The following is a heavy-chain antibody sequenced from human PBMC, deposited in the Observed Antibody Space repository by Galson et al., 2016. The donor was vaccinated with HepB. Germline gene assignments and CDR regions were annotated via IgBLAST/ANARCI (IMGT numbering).Heavy chain of an antibody. D-gene: IGHD2-21*01. J-gene: IGHJ4*02. V-gene: IGHV4-61*02. CDR1: GDSIDSTSHY. CDR2: VFATGST. Sequence: TLSLTCTVSGDSIDSTSHYWSWLRQPAGKGLEWIGRVFATGSTRFNPSLKSLVTLSVDTSQNHFSLTLSAVTAADTAVYYCARDRGWGSVKYFDYWGQGILVTVSS. CDR3: ARDRGWGSVKYFDY.